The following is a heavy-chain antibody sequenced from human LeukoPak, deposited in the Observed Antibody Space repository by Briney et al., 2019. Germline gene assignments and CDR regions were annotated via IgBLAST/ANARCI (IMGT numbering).Heavy chain of an antibody. J-gene: IGHJ6*02. CDR3: AKGQDSSSWPLAAPKYYYYGMDV. D-gene: IGHD6-13*01. V-gene: IGHV3-23*01. CDR1: GFTFSSYA. Sequence: GGSLRLSCAASGFTFSSYAMSWVRQAPGKGLEWVSVISGSGDTAFYADSVKGRFTISRDNSKNTLSLQMNSLRAEDTAIYYCAKGQDSSSWPLAAPKYYYYGMDVWGQGTTVTVSS. CDR2: ISGSGDTA.